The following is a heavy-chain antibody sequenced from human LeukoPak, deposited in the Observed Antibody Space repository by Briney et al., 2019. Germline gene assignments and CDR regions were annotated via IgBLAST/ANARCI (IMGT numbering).Heavy chain of an antibody. D-gene: IGHD1-26*01. Sequence: ASVTVSFKVSVYTLTQLSMHWVRQAPGKGLEWRGGFDPEDGETIYAQKFQGRVTMTEDTSTDTAYMELSSLRSEDTAVYYCATDPWGVGAHSAFDIWGQGTMVTVSS. J-gene: IGHJ3*02. CDR3: ATDPWGVGAHSAFDI. CDR1: VYTLTQLS. CDR2: FDPEDGET. V-gene: IGHV1-24*01.